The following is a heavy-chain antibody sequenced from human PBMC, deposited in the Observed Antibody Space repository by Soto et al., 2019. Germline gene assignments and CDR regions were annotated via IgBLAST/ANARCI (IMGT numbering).Heavy chain of an antibody. V-gene: IGHV4-34*01. D-gene: IGHD2-15*01. CDR1: GGSFSGYY. J-gene: IGHJ6*03. Sequence: QVQLQQWGAGLLKPSETLSLTCAVYGGSFSGYYWSWIRQPPGKGLEWIGEINHSGSTNYNPSLKSRVTISVDTSKNQFSLKLSSVTAADTAVYYCARGPYLFQEYCSGGSCYPQKYYYYYYMDVWGKGTTVTVSS. CDR2: INHSGST. CDR3: ARGPYLFQEYCSGGSCYPQKYYYYYYMDV.